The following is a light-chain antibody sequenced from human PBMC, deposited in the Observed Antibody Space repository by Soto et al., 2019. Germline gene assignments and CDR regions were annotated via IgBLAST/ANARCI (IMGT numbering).Light chain of an antibody. J-gene: IGKJ5*01. V-gene: IGKV3-11*01. CDR3: QQRNIWPPVT. Sequence: EIVLTQSPGTLSLSPGDRATLCCXXSPSVANFVAWYQQKPGQAPRLLIYGAFNRATGIPARFSGSGSGTDFTLTISSLEPEDSAVYYCQQRNIWPPVTFGHGTRLEIK. CDR2: GAF. CDR1: PSVANF.